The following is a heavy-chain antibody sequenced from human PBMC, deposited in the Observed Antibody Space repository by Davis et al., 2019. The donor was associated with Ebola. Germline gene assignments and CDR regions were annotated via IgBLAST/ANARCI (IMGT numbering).Heavy chain of an antibody. Sequence: SETLSLTCAVYGGSFSGYYWSWIRQPPGKGLEWIGYIYYSGSTNYNPSLKSRVTISVDTSKNQFSLKLSSVTAADTAVYYCARMNPITALDYWGQGTLVTVSS. J-gene: IGHJ4*02. V-gene: IGHV4-59*01. CDR2: IYYSGST. D-gene: IGHD1-14*01. CDR3: ARMNPITALDY. CDR1: GGSFSGYY.